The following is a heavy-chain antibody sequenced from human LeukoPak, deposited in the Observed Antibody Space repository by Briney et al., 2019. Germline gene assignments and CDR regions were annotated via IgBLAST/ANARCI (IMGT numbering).Heavy chain of an antibody. Sequence: SETLSLTCTVSGGSISSYYWSWIRQPPGKGLEWIGYIYYSGSTNYNPSLKRRVTISVNTSKNQFSLKLSSVTAADTAVYYCARDALGYSSDYWGQGTLVTVSS. J-gene: IGHJ4*02. CDR2: IYYSGST. V-gene: IGHV4-59*01. CDR3: ARDALGYSSDY. D-gene: IGHD5-18*01. CDR1: GGSISSYY.